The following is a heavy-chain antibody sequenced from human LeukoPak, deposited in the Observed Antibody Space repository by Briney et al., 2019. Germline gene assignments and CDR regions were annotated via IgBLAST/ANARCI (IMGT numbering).Heavy chain of an antibody. D-gene: IGHD5-24*01. Sequence: GGSLRLSCAASGFTFSSYSMNWVRQAPGKGLEWVAFIRYDGSNKYYADSVKGRFTISRDNSKNTLYLQMNSLRAEDTAVYYCAKDVEMATISYFDYWGQGTLVTVPS. CDR1: GFTFSSYS. J-gene: IGHJ4*02. CDR3: AKDVEMATISYFDY. CDR2: IRYDGSNK. V-gene: IGHV3-30*02.